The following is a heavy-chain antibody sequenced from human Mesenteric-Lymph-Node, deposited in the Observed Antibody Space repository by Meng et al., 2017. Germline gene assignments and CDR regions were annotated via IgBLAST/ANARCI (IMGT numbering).Heavy chain of an antibody. CDR3: ARGGVMGGCDY. CDR1: GFTVSSYW. J-gene: IGHJ4*01. V-gene: IGHV3-74*01. D-gene: IGHD3-16*01. CDR2: MNSDGSNI. Sequence: EVQLVESGGGLVQPGGSVRLSCAASGFTVSSYWMDWVRQAPGKGLVWVSDMNSDGSNIRSADSVKGRFTMFRDNAKNTLYLQMNSLRPEDTAVYYCARGGVMGGCDYWGHGTLVTVSS.